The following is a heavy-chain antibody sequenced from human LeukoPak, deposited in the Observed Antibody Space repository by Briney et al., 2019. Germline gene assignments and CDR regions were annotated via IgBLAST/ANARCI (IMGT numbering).Heavy chain of an antibody. V-gene: IGHV5-51*01. CDR3: ARSSGYFDY. D-gene: IGHD3-22*01. Sequence: NHGESLKISCKGSGYSFIRNWIGWVRQMPGKGLEWMAIIYPGDSDTRYSPSFQGQVTISADKSISTAYLQWSSLTASDTAMYYCARSSGYFDYWGQGTLVTVSS. CDR2: IYPGDSDT. J-gene: IGHJ4*02. CDR1: GYSFIRNW.